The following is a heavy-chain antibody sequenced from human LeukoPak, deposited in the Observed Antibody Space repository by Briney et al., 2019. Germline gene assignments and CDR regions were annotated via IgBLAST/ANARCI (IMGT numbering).Heavy chain of an antibody. J-gene: IGHJ4*02. CDR1: GFTFSSYA. D-gene: IGHD4-23*01. CDR3: ARRGGYYFDY. V-gene: IGHV3-64*01. CDR2: VSSNGDST. Sequence: GGSLRLSCAASGFTFSSYAMHWVRRAPGKRLEYLSAVSSNGDSTYYANSVKGRFTISRDNSKNTLYLQMGSLRAEDMAVYHCARRGGYYFDYWGQGTLVTVSS.